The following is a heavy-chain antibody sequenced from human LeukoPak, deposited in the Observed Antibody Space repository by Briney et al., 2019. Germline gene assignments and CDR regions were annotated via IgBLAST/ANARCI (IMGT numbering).Heavy chain of an antibody. CDR2: IKQDGSEK. V-gene: IGHV3-7*01. J-gene: IGHJ6*03. D-gene: IGHD3-3*01. Sequence: GGSLRLSCAASGFTFSSYWMSWVRQAPGKGLEWVANIKQDGSEKYYVDSVKGRFTISRDNAKNSLYLQMNSLRAEDTALYYCARLRYNDFWSGHWKYYYYMDVWGKGTTVTVSS. CDR1: GFTFSSYW. CDR3: ARLRYNDFWSGHWKYYYYMDV.